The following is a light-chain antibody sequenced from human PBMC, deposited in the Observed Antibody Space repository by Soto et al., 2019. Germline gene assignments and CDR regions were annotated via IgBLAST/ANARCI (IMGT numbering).Light chain of an antibody. J-gene: IGKJ1*01. CDR2: GAS. Sequence: DIQLTQSPSFLSPSIGESVTITCRASQVISTSLAWYQQRPGKVPKLLIYGASTLQSGVPLRFSSSGSGTEFTLTISSLQPEDVATYYCQKYNKDSPATFGQGTKVDIK. CDR1: QVISTS. V-gene: IGKV1-27*01. CDR3: QKYNKDSPAT.